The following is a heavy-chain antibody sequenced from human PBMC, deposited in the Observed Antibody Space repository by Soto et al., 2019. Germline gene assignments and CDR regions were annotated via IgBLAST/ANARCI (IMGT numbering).Heavy chain of an antibody. CDR1: GGSIRGYY. V-gene: IGHV4-59*01. J-gene: IGHJ4*02. CDR3: AREPFDLTTYLDY. CDR2: IYYSGST. Sequence: PSETLSLTCPVSGGSIRGYYWSWIRQPPGKGLEWIGYIYYSGSTNYNPSLKSRVTISVDTSKNHFSLKLSSVTAADTAVYYCAREPFDLTTYLDYWGQGTLVTVSS. D-gene: IGHD3-9*01.